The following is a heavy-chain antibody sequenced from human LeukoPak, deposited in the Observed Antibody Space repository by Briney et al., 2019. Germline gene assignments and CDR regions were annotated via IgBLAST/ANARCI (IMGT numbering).Heavy chain of an antibody. CDR1: GFTFDDYG. V-gene: IGHV4-4*02. J-gene: IGHJ4*02. Sequence: GSLRLSCAASGFTFDDYGMSWVRQPPGKGLEWIGEIYHSGSTNYNTALKSRVTISVDKSKNQMSLNLSSVTAADTAVYYCARDSFNSGWYYFDYWGQGILVTVSS. CDR2: IYHSGST. D-gene: IGHD6-19*01. CDR3: ARDSFNSGWYYFDY.